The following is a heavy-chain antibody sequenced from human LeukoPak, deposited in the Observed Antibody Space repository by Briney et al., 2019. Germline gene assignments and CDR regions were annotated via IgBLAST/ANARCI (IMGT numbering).Heavy chain of an antibody. Sequence: GGSLRLSCAASGFTFSSYSMNWVRQAPGKGLEWVSAISGSGGSTYYADSVKGRFTISRDNSKNTLYLQMNSLRAEDTAVYYCARGEYYYDSSVPVYWFDPWGQGTLVTVSS. CDR2: ISGSGGST. V-gene: IGHV3-23*01. J-gene: IGHJ5*02. D-gene: IGHD3-22*01. CDR1: GFTFSSYS. CDR3: ARGEYYYDSSVPVYWFDP.